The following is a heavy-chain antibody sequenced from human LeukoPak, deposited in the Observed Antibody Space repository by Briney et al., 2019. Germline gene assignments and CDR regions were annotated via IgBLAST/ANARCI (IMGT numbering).Heavy chain of an antibody. J-gene: IGHJ6*03. CDR2: ICTSGST. D-gene: IGHD2-8*01. CDR3: ARTVMAIAYYYMDV. V-gene: IGHV4-61*02. CDR1: GGSISSGSYY. Sequence: SETLSLTCTVSGGSISSGSYYWSWIRQPAGKGLEWIGRICTSGSTNYNPSLKSRVTMSVDTSKNQFSLKLSSVTAADTAVYYCARTVMAIAYYYMDVWGKGTTVTVSS.